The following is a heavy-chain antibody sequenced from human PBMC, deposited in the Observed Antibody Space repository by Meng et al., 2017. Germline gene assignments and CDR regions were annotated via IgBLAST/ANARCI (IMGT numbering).Heavy chain of an antibody. Sequence: GESLKISCAASGFTFSSYSMNWVRQAPGKGLEWVSSISSSSSYIYYADSVKGRFTISRDNAKNSLYLQMNSLRAEDTAVYYCARVDKGGSIRTYAFDIWGQGKKV. D-gene: IGHD2-15*01. J-gene: IGHJ3*02. CDR2: ISSSSSYI. CDR1: GFTFSSYS. V-gene: IGHV3-21*01. CDR3: ARVDKGGSIRTYAFDI.